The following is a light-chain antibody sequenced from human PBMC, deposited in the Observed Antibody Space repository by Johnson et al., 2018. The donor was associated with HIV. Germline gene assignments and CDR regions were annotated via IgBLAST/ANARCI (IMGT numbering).Light chain of an antibody. V-gene: IGLV1-51*01. J-gene: IGLJ1*01. CDR3: GTWDSSLSARV. CDR1: SSNIGNNY. Sequence: HSVLTQPPSVSAAPGQKVTISCSGSSSNIGNNYVSWYQQLPGTAPKLLIYDNYKRPSGIPDRFSGSKSGTSATLDITGLQTGDEADYYCGTWDSSLSARVFGTGTKVTGL. CDR2: DNY.